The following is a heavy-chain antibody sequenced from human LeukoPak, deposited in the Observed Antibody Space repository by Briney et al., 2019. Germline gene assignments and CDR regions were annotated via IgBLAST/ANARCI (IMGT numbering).Heavy chain of an antibody. CDR3: ARGCSGGSCQGRFDP. CDR2: INPNSGGT. J-gene: IGHJ5*02. CDR1: GYTFTGYY. V-gene: IGHV1-2*06. Sequence: ASVKVSCKASGYTFTGYYMHWVRQAPGQGLEWMGQINPNSGGTNYAQKFQGGVTMTRDTSISTAYMELSRLRSDDTAVYYCARGCSGGSCQGRFDPWGQGTLVTVSS. D-gene: IGHD2-15*01.